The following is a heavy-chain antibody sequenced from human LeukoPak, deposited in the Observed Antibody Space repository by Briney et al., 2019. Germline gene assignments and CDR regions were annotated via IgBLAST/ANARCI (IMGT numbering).Heavy chain of an antibody. CDR2: IYYSGGT. CDR3: ASQLLWFGEVFDY. J-gene: IGHJ4*02. Sequence: PSETLSLTCTVSGGSISSGDYYWSWIRQPPGKGLEWIGYIYYSGGTYYNPSLKSRVTISVDTSKNQFSLKLSSVTAADTAVYYCASQLLWFGEVFDYWGQGTLVTVSS. V-gene: IGHV4-30-4*01. CDR1: GGSISSGDYY. D-gene: IGHD3-10*01.